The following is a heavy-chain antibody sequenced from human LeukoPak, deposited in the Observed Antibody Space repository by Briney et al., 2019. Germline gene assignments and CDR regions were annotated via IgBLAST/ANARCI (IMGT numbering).Heavy chain of an antibody. V-gene: IGHV4-34*01. D-gene: IGHD3-22*01. J-gene: IGHJ4*02. CDR3: ARGPPLAYYGTGGYYFFDY. CDR2: VNHSGST. CDR1: GVSFGGYF. Sequence: PSETLSLTCSAYGVSFGGYFWSWLRQPPGEGLEWIGEVNHSGSTNYNPSLKSRVTISVDTSRTQFSLNLRSATAAATAVYYCARGPPLAYYGTGGYYFFDYWGQGILVTVSP.